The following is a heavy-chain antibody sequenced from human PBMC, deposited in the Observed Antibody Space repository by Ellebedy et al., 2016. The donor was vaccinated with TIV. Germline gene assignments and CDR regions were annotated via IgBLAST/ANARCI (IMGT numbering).Heavy chain of an antibody. CDR2: IYYSGST. D-gene: IGHD6-19*01. J-gene: IGHJ5*02. Sequence: SETLSLTXTVSGGSISSGGYYWSWIRQHPGKGLEWIGYIYYSGSTYYNPSLKSRVTISVDTSKNQFSLKLSSVTAADTAVYYCARDSSGWLATFDPWGQGTLVTVSS. CDR3: ARDSSGWLATFDP. V-gene: IGHV4-31*03. CDR1: GGSISSGGYY.